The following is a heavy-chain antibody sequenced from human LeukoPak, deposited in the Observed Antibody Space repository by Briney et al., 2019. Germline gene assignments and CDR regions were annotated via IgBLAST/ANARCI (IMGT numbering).Heavy chain of an antibody. Sequence: SETLSLTCTVSGGSISSSSYYWGWIRQPPGKGLEWIGSIYYSGSTYYNPSLKSRVTISVYTSKNQFSLKLSSVTAADTAVYYCARRIVVTRGFDYWGQGTLVTVSS. CDR2: IYYSGST. D-gene: IGHD4-23*01. CDR1: GGSISSSSYY. J-gene: IGHJ4*02. V-gene: IGHV4-39*01. CDR3: ARRIVVTRGFDY.